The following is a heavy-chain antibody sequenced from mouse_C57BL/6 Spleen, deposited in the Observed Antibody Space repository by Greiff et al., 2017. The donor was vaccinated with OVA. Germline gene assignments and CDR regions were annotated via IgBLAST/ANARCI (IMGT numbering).Heavy chain of an antibody. V-gene: IGHV1-15*01. CDR2: IDPETGGT. CDR3: TRENYYGSRDY. D-gene: IGHD1-1*01. Sequence: VQLQESGAELVRPGASVTLSCKASGYTFTDYEMHWVKQTPVHGLEWIGAIDPETGGTAYNQKFKGKAILTADKSSSTAYMELRSLTSEDSAVYYCTRENYYGSRDYWGQGTTLTVSS. J-gene: IGHJ2*01. CDR1: GYTFTDYE.